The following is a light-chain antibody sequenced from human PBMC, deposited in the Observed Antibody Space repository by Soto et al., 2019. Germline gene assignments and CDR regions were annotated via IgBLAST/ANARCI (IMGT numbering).Light chain of an antibody. CDR1: ASSIAARYD. J-gene: IGLJ3*02. Sequence: QSVLTQPPSVSGAPGQRVTISCTGTASSIAARYDVHWYQQIPGKAPKLLIYGNNNRPSGVPDRFCASKSGISASLAITGLQADDEADYYCQSYDNSLNEWVFGGGTKVTVL. CDR3: QSYDNSLNEWV. CDR2: GNN. V-gene: IGLV1-40*01.